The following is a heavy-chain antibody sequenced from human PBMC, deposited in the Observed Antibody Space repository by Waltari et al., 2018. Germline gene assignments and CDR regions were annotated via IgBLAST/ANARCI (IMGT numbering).Heavy chain of an antibody. V-gene: IGHV3-23*01. Sequence: EVQLLESGGGLVQPGGSLRLSCAASGFTFSSYAMSWVRQAPGKGLEWVSAISGSGGSTYYADSVKGRFTSSRDNSKNTLYLQMNSLRAEDTAVYYCAKDGYYYDSSGYGYWGQGTLVTVSS. CDR3: AKDGYYYDSSGYGY. D-gene: IGHD3-22*01. J-gene: IGHJ4*02. CDR2: ISGSGGST. CDR1: GFTFSSYA.